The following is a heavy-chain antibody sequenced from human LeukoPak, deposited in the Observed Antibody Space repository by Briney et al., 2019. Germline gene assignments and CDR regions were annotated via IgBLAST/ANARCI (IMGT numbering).Heavy chain of an antibody. CDR3: AREYYFSHIDG. D-gene: IGHD3-10*01. Sequence: AGGSLRLSCVVSGFSFSDSYMTWIRQTPGKGLESLAYISGSGHDIYYTDSVKGRFTISRDNAKDSLYLQMNSLRADDTAMYYCAREYYFSHIDGWGKGTTVTVSS. J-gene: IGHJ6*03. V-gene: IGHV3-11*04. CDR1: GFSFSDSY. CDR2: ISGSGHDI.